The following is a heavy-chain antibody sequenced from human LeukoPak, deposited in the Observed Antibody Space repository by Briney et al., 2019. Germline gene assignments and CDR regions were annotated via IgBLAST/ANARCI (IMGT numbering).Heavy chain of an antibody. V-gene: IGHV6-1*01. CDR3: ARDIRWGYYDSSGYQPHY. CDR1: GDSVSSNSAA. J-gene: IGHJ4*02. CDR2: TYYRSKWYN. D-gene: IGHD3-22*01. Sequence: SQTLSLTCAISGDSVSSNSAAWNWIRQSPSRGLEWLGRTYYRSKWYNDYAVSVKSRITINPDTSKNQFSLQLNSVTPEDTAVYYCARDIRWGYYDSSGYQPHYWGQGTLVTVSS.